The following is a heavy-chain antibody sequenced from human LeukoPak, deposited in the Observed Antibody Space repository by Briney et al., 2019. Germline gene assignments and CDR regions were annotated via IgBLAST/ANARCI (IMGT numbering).Heavy chain of an antibody. D-gene: IGHD6-19*01. CDR3: ATWPGGWYGEDS. Sequence: GSLRLSCAASGFTSSSYWMSWVRQAPGKGLEWVANIKQDGSEKYYVDSVKGRFTISRDNAKNSLYLQMNSLRAEDTAVYYCATWPGGWYGEDSWGQGTLVTVSS. J-gene: IGHJ4*02. V-gene: IGHV3-7*03. CDR2: IKQDGSEK. CDR1: GFTSSSYW.